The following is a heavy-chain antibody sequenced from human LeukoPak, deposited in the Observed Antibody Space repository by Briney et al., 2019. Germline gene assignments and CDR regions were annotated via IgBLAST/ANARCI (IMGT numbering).Heavy chain of an antibody. CDR2: IYYSGST. D-gene: IGHD5-18*01. Sequence: PSETLSLTCTVSGGSISSSSYYWGWIRQPPGKGLEWIGSIYYSGSTYYNPSLKSRVTISVDTSKNQFSLKLSSVTAADTAVYYCATLQDTAMPYPNWFDPWGQGTLVTVSS. CDR1: GGSISSSSYY. CDR3: ATLQDTAMPYPNWFDP. J-gene: IGHJ5*02. V-gene: IGHV4-39*01.